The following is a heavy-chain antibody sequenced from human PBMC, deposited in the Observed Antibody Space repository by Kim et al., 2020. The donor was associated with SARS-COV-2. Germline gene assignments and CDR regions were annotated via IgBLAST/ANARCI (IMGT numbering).Heavy chain of an antibody. J-gene: IGHJ4*02. CDR3: ARLVGVRADYF. V-gene: IGHV3-23*01. Sequence: NTYFADHVKGRFTISRYNSNNTLERQMNSLRAEDTAVYYCARLVGVRADYFWGQGTLVTVSS. CDR2: NT. D-gene: IGHD3-10*01.